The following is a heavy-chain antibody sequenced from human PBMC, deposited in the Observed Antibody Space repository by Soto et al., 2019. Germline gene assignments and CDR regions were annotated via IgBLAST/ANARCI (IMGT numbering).Heavy chain of an antibody. V-gene: IGHV1-69*01. CDR2: IIPLFGTT. J-gene: IGHJ6*02. CDR1: GGTFSNYV. D-gene: IGHD3-10*01. CDR3: EIDVGSWELSVV. Sequence: QVQLVQSGTEVKKPGSSAKVSCKASGGTFSNYVISWVRQAPGQGLEWMGGIIPLFGTTDYAKKFQGRIAITADESTTTVYMYLSSLIFEDTAVYFCEIDVGSWELSVVGGQGTTVIVSS.